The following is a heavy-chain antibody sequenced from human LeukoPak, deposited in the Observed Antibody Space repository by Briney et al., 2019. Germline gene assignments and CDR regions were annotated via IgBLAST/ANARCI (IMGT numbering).Heavy chain of an antibody. CDR2: ISYDGSNK. CDR3: ARGSPGYCSSTSCDRRAFDI. V-gene: IGHV3-30-3*01. D-gene: IGHD2-2*01. CDR1: GFPLSSYA. Sequence: GGSPVLPCAAPGFPLSSYAMHLVRQAPGKGLEGVAVISYDGSNKYYADSVKGRFTIPRANSKNTLYLQMNSLRAEDTGVYYCARGSPGYCSSTSCDRRAFDIWGQGTMVTVSS. J-gene: IGHJ3*02.